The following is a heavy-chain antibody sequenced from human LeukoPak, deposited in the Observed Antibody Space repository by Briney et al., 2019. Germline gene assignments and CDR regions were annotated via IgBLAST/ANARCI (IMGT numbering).Heavy chain of an antibody. D-gene: IGHD3-10*01. V-gene: IGHV4-31*03. CDR1: GGSISSGGYY. J-gene: IGHJ5*02. Sequence: KPSQTLSLTCTVSGGSISSGGYYWSWIRQHPGKGLEWIGYIYYSGSTYYNPSLKSRVTISVDTSKNQFSLKLSSVTAADTAVYYCARQGGSGSYYGGQFDPWGQGTLVTVSS. CDR2: IYYSGST. CDR3: ARQGGSGSYYGGQFDP.